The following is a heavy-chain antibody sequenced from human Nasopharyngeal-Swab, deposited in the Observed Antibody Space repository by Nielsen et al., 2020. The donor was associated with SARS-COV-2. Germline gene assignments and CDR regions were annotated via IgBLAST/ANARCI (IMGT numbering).Heavy chain of an antibody. D-gene: IGHD4-11*01. CDR1: GFAFDDYP. V-gene: IGHV3-9*01. J-gene: IGHJ4*02. CDR3: TKGRADYSNPSFDN. Sequence: GGSLRLSCAASGFAFDDYPMHWVRQAPGKGLEWVSGIGWNSGGIGYADSVKGRFTISRDNARNSLYLQMNSLRVDDTALYYCTKGRADYSNPSFDNWGQGTLVTVSS. CDR2: IGWNSGGI.